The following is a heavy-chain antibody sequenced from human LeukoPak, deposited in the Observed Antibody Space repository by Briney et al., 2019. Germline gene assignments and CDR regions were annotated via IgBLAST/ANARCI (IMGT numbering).Heavy chain of an antibody. J-gene: IGHJ4*02. D-gene: IGHD5-12*01. CDR1: GGSISSGSYY. V-gene: IGHV4-61*02. Sequence: SQTLSLTCTVSGGSISSGSYYWSWIRQPAGKGLEWIGRIYTSGSTNYNPSLKSRVTTSVDTSKNQFSLRVTTVTAADTAVYYCARAGGHSGFDVYYFDYWGQGTLVTVSS. CDR2: IYTSGST. CDR3: ARAGGHSGFDVYYFDY.